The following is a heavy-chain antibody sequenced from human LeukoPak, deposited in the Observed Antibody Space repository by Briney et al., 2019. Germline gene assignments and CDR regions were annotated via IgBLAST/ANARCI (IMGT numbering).Heavy chain of an antibody. CDR2: IRYDGSNE. CDR1: GFTFSSYG. Sequence: SGGSLRLSCAASGFTFSSYGMHWVRQAPGKGLEWVAFIRYDGSNEYYADSVKGRFTISRDNSKNTLYLQMNSLRAEDTAVYYCAKGIVLGVYFDYWGQGTLVTVSS. J-gene: IGHJ4*02. CDR3: AKGIVLGVYFDY. V-gene: IGHV3-30*02. D-gene: IGHD3-10*01.